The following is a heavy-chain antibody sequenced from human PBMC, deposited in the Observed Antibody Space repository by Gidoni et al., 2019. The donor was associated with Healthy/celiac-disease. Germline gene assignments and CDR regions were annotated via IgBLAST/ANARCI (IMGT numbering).Heavy chain of an antibody. CDR2: SSSNGGST. D-gene: IGHD6-13*01. CDR1: GFPFSSYA. Sequence: EVQLVESGGGLVQPGGSLRLSCSASGFPFSSYAMHGVRQAPGKGLEYVSASSSNGGSTYYADSVEGRFTISRDNSKNTLYLQMSSLRAEDTAVYYCVKGKSGRAAAAFDPWGQGTLVTVSS. CDR3: VKGKSGRAAAAFDP. J-gene: IGHJ5*02. V-gene: IGHV3-64D*06.